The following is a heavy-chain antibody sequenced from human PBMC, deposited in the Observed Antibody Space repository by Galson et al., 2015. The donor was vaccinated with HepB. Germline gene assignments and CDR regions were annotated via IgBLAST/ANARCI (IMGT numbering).Heavy chain of an antibody. V-gene: IGHV1-3*01. CDR1: GYTFTTYA. CDR2: IDAGNGYT. Sequence: GYTFTTYAIHWVRQAPGQRLEWMGWIDAGNGYTKYSQTFQDRTTITRDTSARTAYMELSSLRSEGTAVYYCARGSEHFDGWGQGTLVTVSS. D-gene: IGHD6-19*01. CDR3: ARGSEHFDG. J-gene: IGHJ4*02.